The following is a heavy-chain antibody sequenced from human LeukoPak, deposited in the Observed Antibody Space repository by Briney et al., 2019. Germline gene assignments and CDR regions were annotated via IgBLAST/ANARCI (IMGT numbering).Heavy chain of an antibody. CDR3: ARVESDYDILTGYYNYNWFDP. D-gene: IGHD3-9*01. J-gene: IGHJ5*02. Sequence: SETLSLTCTVSGGSISSGSYYWGWIRQPPGKGLEWIGSIYYSGSTYYNPSLKSRVTISVDTSKNQFSLKLSSVTAADTAVYYCARVESDYDILTGYYNYNWFDPWGQGTLVTVSS. CDR2: IYYSGST. CDR1: GGSISSGSYY. V-gene: IGHV4-39*07.